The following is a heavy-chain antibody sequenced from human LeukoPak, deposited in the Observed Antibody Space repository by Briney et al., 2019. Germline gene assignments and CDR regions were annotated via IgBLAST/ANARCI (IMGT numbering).Heavy chain of an antibody. CDR1: GFTFSSYW. Sequence: GGSLRLSCAASGFTFSSYWMHWVRQAPGKGLVSVSRINSDGSSTSYADSVKGRFTISRDNAKNTLYLQMNSLRAEDTAVYYCANLIWFGESDYWGQGTLVTVSS. D-gene: IGHD3-10*01. CDR3: ANLIWFGESDY. J-gene: IGHJ4*02. V-gene: IGHV3-74*01. CDR2: INSDGSST.